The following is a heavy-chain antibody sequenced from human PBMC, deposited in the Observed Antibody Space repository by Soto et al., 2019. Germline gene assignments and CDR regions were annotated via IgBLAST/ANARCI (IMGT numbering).Heavy chain of an antibody. D-gene: IGHD6-13*01. CDR2: IIPYYNTL. CDR3: ASGASRWYPYFFES. CDR1: EGTFNSYA. J-gene: IGHJ4*02. Sequence: QAQVVQSGAEVRKPGSSVKLSCKASEGTFNSYAIAWVRQPPGQGLEWMGGIIPYYNTLNYAQKFQDRVTITADDSANTVYMELSSLRSDDTAVYFCASGASRWYPYFFESWAQGNLVTVSS. V-gene: IGHV1-69*01.